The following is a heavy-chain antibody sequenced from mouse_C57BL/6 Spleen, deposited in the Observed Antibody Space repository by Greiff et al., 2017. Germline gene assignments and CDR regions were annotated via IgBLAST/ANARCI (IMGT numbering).Heavy chain of an antibody. CDR2: INPSSGYT. CDR3: AKGGDYGSACAY. J-gene: IGHJ3*01. CDR1: GYTFTSYT. D-gene: IGHD1-1*01. Sequence: QVQLQQSGAELARPGASVKMSCKASGYTFTSYTMHWVKQRPGQGLEWIGYINPSSGYTKYNQKFKDKATLTADKSSSTAYMQLSSLTSEDSAVYYCAKGGDYGSACAYWGQGTPVTVSA. V-gene: IGHV1-4*01.